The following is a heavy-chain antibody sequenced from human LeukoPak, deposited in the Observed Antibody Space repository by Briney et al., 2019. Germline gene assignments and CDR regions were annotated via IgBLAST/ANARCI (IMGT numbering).Heavy chain of an antibody. CDR1: GFTVSSNY. J-gene: IGHJ4*02. CDR3: ASTFYGSGIYYFGY. Sequence: GGSLRLSCAASGFTVSSNYMSWVRQAPGKGLEWVSVIYSGGSTYYGDSVTGRFTISRDNSRNTLYLQMNSLRAEDTAVYYCASTFYGSGIYYFGYWGQGTLVTVSS. V-gene: IGHV3-53*01. CDR2: IYSGGST. D-gene: IGHD3-10*01.